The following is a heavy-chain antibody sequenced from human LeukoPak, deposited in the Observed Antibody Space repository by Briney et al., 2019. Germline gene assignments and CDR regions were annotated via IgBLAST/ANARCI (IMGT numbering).Heavy chain of an antibody. CDR3: ASRGRSSGSYFDY. D-gene: IGHD3-22*01. V-gene: IGHV1-69*05. CDR1: GGTFSSYA. Sequence: ASVKVSCKASGGTFSSYAISWVRQAPGQGLEWMGGIFPIFCTANYAQKFQGRVTITTDKSKSTAYLELSSLRSEDTAVYYCASRGRSSGSYFDYWGQGTLVTVSS. CDR2: IFPIFCTA. J-gene: IGHJ4*02.